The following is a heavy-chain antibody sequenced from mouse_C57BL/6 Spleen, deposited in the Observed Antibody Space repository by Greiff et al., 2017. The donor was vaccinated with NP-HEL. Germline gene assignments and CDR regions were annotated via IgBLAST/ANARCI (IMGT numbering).Heavy chain of an antibody. J-gene: IGHJ3*01. V-gene: IGHV1-15*01. D-gene: IGHD2-4*01. CDR3: TMYDYDTFAY. CDR2: IDPETGGT. Sequence: QVQLQQSGAELVRPGASVTLSCKASGYTFTDYEMHWVKQTPVHGLEWIGAIDPETGGTAYNQKFKGKAILTADKSSSTAYMELRSLTSEDSAVYYGTMYDYDTFAYWGQGTLVTVSA. CDR1: GYTFTDYE.